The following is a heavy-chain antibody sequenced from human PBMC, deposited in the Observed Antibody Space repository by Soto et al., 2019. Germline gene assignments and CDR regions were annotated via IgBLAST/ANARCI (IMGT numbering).Heavy chain of an antibody. Sequence: QVQLVGSGGGVVQPGRSLRLSCAASGFTFSSYGMHWVRQAPGKGLEWVAVIWYDGSNKYYADSVKGRFTISRDNSKNTLYLQMNSLRAEDTAVYYCARVFGYYDSSGSLDYWGQGTLVTVSS. CDR1: GFTFSSYG. J-gene: IGHJ4*02. CDR2: IWYDGSNK. V-gene: IGHV3-33*01. D-gene: IGHD3-22*01. CDR3: ARVFGYYDSSGSLDY.